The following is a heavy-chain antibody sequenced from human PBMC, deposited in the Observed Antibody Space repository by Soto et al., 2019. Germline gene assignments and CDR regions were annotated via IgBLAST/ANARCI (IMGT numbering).Heavy chain of an antibody. Sequence: ASVKVSCKASGYTLTSYGISWVRQAPGQGLEWMGWISAYNGNTNYAQKIQGRVTMTTDTSTSTAYMELRSLRSDDKAVYYCARADPSLVPLYCWFDPWGQGTLVTVSS. CDR3: ARADPSLVPLYCWFDP. J-gene: IGHJ5*02. V-gene: IGHV1-18*01. CDR2: ISAYNGNT. CDR1: GYTLTSYG. D-gene: IGHD3-9*01.